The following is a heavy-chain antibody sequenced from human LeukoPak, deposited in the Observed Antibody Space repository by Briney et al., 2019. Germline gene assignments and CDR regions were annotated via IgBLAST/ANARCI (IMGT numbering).Heavy chain of an antibody. J-gene: IGHJ3*02. CDR3: ARRDYYDSSGYYGPGSDAFDI. CDR2: INPNSGGT. D-gene: IGHD3-22*01. CDR1: GYTFTSYG. V-gene: IGHV1-2*02. Sequence: GASVKVSCKASGYTFTSYGISWVRQAPGQGLEWMGWINPNSGGTNYAQKFQGRVTMTRDTSISTAYMELSRLRSDDTAVYYCARRDYYDSSGYYGPGSDAFDIWGQGTMVTVSS.